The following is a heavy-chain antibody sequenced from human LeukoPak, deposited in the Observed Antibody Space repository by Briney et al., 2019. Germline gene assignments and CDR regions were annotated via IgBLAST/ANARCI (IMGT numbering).Heavy chain of an antibody. Sequence: MPSETLSLTCSVSGGSMSYYYWSWIRQPPGKRLEWIGYIYYSGSTNYNPSLKSRVTISVDTSKNQFSLKLSSVTAADTAVYYCARLVGSSSYYFDYWGQGTLVTVSS. CDR1: GGSMSYYY. CDR2: IYYSGST. V-gene: IGHV4-59*01. D-gene: IGHD6-13*01. J-gene: IGHJ4*02. CDR3: ARLVGSSSYYFDY.